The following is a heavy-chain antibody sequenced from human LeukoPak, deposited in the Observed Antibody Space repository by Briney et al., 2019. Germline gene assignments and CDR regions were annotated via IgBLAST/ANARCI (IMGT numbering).Heavy chain of an antibody. J-gene: IGHJ4*02. Sequence: GGSLRLSCAASAFTFSNYAMSWVRQAPGKGLEWVSTISASGSTTYYADSVKGRFTISRDNSQHTLYLQMNSLRAEDTAVYYCAKRSVSGSYFFDYWGQGTLVTVSS. D-gene: IGHD1-26*01. CDR3: AKRSVSGSYFFDY. CDR2: ISASGSTT. V-gene: IGHV3-23*01. CDR1: AFTFSNYA.